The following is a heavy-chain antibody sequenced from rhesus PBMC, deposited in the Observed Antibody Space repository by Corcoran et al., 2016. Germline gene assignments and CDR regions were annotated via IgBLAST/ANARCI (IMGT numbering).Heavy chain of an antibody. CDR2: IDPIDSDT. CDR1: VYRFTSYW. V-gene: IGHV5-20*02. Sequence: EVHLVQSGAVVKRPGGSLKISCHTSVYRFTSYWCSWGRQTPGKGLEWMGAIDPIDSDTRYNPSFQGQVTISADKSISTAYLQWSSLKASDTATYYCAKVEDYYRGRWFDYWGQGVLVTVSS. J-gene: IGHJ4*01. CDR3: AKVEDYYRGRWFDY. D-gene: IGHD3-16*01.